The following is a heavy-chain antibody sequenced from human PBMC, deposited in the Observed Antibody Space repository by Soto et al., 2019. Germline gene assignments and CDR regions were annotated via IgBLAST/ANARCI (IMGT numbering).Heavy chain of an antibody. Sequence: QVQLVQSGAEVKKPGSSVKVSCKASGGTFSSYAVSWVRQAPGQGLEWMGGIIPIFGTANYAKKFQGRVTITADESTSTAYMELTILRSEDTAVYYCARDPVNTAMVPYYYNGMDVWGQGTTVTVSS. CDR3: ARDPVNTAMVPYYYNGMDV. D-gene: IGHD5-18*01. CDR2: IIPIFGTA. CDR1: GGTFSSYA. V-gene: IGHV1-69*01. J-gene: IGHJ6*02.